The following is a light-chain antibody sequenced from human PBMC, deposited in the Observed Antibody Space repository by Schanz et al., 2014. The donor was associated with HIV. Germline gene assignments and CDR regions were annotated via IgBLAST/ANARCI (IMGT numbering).Light chain of an antibody. J-gene: IGKJ2*01. V-gene: IGKV3-15*01. CDR3: QQRSNWPPYT. CDR1: QSVSSN. Sequence: EIVMTQSPATLSVSPGERATLSCRASQSVSSNLAWYQQKPGQAPRLLIYGASTRATGIPARFSGSGSGTEFTLIISSLEPEDFAVYYCQQRSNWPPYTFGQGTKLEIK. CDR2: GAS.